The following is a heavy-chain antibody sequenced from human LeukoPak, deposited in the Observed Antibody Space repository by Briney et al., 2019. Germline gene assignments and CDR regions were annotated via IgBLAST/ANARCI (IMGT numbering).Heavy chain of an antibody. CDR1: GGSISSSSYY. Sequence: SETLSLTCTVSGGSISSSSYYWGWIRQPPGKGLEWIGSIYYSGSTYYNPSFKSRVTISVDTSKNQFSLKLSSVTAADTAVYYCARHVDTAMVLDYWGQGTLVTVSS. CDR3: ARHVDTAMVLDY. V-gene: IGHV4-39*01. CDR2: IYYSGST. D-gene: IGHD5-18*01. J-gene: IGHJ4*02.